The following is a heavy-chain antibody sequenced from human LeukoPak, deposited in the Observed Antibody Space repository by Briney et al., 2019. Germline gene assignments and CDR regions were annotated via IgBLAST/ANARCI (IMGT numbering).Heavy chain of an antibody. J-gene: IGHJ6*03. Sequence: PSETLSLTCTVSGGSFSGYYWSWIRQPPGKGLEWIGEINHSGSTNYNPSLKSRVTISVDTSKNQFSLRLSSVTAADTAVYYCARLTPGGSGSFRLYYYMDVWGKGTTVTISS. D-gene: IGHD3-10*01. CDR1: GGSFSGYY. V-gene: IGHV4-34*01. CDR3: ARLTPGGSGSFRLYYYMDV. CDR2: INHSGST.